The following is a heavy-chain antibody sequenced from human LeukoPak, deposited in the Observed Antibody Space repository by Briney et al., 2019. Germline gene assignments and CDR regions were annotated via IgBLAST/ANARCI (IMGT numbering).Heavy chain of an antibody. CDR3: ARGQIDYSSLNLKDHYYYYYGMDV. D-gene: IGHD3-16*01. J-gene: IGHJ6*04. V-gene: IGHV4-34*01. Sequence: SETLSLTCAVYGGSFSGYYWSWIRHPPGKGLERIWEINHSGSTKYNPSPKSRVTISVDTSKNQFSLKLSSVTAADTAVYYCARGQIDYSSLNLKDHYYYYYGMDVWGKGTTVTVSS. CDR2: INHSGST. CDR1: GGSFSGYY.